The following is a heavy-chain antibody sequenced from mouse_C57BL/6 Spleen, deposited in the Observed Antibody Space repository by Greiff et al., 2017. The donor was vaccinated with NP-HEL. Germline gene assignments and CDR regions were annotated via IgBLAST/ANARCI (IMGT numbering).Heavy chain of an antibody. CDR2: IYPRSGNT. V-gene: IGHV1-81*01. J-gene: IGHJ3*01. Sequence: VKLVESGAELARPGASVKLSCKASGYTFTSYGISWVKQRTGQGLEWIGEIYPRSGNTYYNEKFKGKATLTADKSSSTAYMELRSLTSEDSAVYFCARGDYGSSSPFAYWGQGTLVTVSA. CDR1: GYTFTSYG. D-gene: IGHD1-1*01. CDR3: ARGDYGSSSPFAY.